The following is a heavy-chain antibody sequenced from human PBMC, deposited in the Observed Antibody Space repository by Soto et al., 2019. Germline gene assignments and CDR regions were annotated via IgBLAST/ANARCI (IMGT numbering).Heavy chain of an antibody. CDR2: IKSKTDGGTT. Sequence: GGSLRLSCAASGFTFSNAWMSWVRQAPGKGLEWVGRIKSKTDGGTTDYAAPVKGRFTISRDDSKNTLYLQMNSLKTEDTAVYYCTTDRGEQWLVGADYYYYGMDVWGQGTTVTVS. V-gene: IGHV3-15*01. CDR3: TTDRGEQWLVGADYYYYGMDV. D-gene: IGHD6-19*01. CDR1: GFTFSNAW. J-gene: IGHJ6*02.